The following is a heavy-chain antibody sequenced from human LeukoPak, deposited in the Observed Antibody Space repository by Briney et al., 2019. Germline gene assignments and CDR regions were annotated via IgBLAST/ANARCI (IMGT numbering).Heavy chain of an antibody. V-gene: IGHV3-7*01. D-gene: IGHD2-21*02. CDR3: VRTRVVVTAYFDY. J-gene: IGHJ4*02. Sequence: GGSLRLSCAASGFTFSNYWMSWVRQAPGKGXXXXANIKDFGSEKYYVDSVXGRFTISRDNAKNSLYLQMNSLRAEDTALYYCVRTRVVVTAYFDYWGQGTLVTVSS. CDR1: GFTFSNYW. CDR2: IKDFGSEK.